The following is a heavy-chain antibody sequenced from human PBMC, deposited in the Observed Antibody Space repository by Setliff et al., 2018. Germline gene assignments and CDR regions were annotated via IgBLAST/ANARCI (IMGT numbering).Heavy chain of an antibody. Sequence: ASVKVSCKASGYTFTGYYMHWVRQAPGQGLEWMGWISAYNGNTNYAQKLQGRVTMTTDTSTSTAYMELRSLRSDDTAVYYCARDPSLYCSSTSCSPHWFDPWGQGTLVTVSS. CDR3: ARDPSLYCSSTSCSPHWFDP. J-gene: IGHJ5*02. CDR2: ISAYNGNT. CDR1: GYTFTGYY. D-gene: IGHD2-2*01. V-gene: IGHV1-18*04.